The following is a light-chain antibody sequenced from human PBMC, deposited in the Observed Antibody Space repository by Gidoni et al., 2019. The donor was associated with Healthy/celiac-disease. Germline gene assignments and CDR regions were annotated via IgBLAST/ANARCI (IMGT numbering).Light chain of an antibody. Sequence: DIVMTQSPLSLPVTPGEPASISCRSSQSLLHSNGYNYLDWYLQKPGQSPQLLIYLGSNRASGVPDRFSGSGSGTYFTLKISRVEAEDVGVYYCMQALQTPLTFXGXTKVEIK. CDR2: LGS. CDR3: MQALQTPLT. CDR1: QSLLHSNGYNY. J-gene: IGKJ4*01. V-gene: IGKV2-28*01.